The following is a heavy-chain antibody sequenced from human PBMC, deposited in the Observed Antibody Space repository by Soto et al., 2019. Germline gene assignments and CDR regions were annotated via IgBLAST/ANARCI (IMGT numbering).Heavy chain of an antibody. D-gene: IGHD3-3*01. CDR2: ISGSGANT. CDR3: AQARGYYESFDAFDI. Sequence: EVQLLESGGGLVQPGGSLRLSCAASGFTFSSHAMSWVRQAPGKGLEWVSGISGSGANTYYADSVKGRFTSTRDNSRNTLYLQLKSLRAEDTAAYYCAQARGYYESFDAFDIWGQGTMVTVSS. J-gene: IGHJ3*02. CDR1: GFTFSSHA. V-gene: IGHV3-23*01.